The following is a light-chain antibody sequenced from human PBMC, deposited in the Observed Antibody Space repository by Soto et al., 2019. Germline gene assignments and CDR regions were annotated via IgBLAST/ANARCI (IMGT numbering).Light chain of an antibody. J-gene: IGLJ1*01. CDR3: AAWDGSLNGYV. V-gene: IGLV1-44*01. Sequence: SVLPQPPSASGTPGQSVTISCSGSNCNIGSNAVNWYPQFPGAAPTHQWSSTNERRSGVPDRFSGSASGTSASLAISGLQSEDEADYHCAAWDGSLNGYVFGSETKVTVL. CDR1: NCNIGSNA. CDR2: STN.